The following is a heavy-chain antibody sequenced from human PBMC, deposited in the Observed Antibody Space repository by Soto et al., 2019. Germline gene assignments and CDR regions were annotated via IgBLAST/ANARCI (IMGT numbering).Heavy chain of an antibody. D-gene: IGHD3-22*01. V-gene: IGHV4-39*01. Sequence: XLSLTCPISGGSISSSSYYWGWILHPPGKGLEWIGSIYYSWSTYYNPSLKSRVTISVDTSKNQFSLKLSSVTAADTAVYYCARGYYDSSGYYGRVDNWFDPWGQGTLVTVSS. CDR1: GGSISSSSYY. CDR2: IYYSWST. CDR3: ARGYYDSSGYYGRVDNWFDP. J-gene: IGHJ5*02.